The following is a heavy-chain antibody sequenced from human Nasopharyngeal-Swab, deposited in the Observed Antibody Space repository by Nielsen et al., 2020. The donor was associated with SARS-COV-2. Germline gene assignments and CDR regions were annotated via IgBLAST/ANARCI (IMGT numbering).Heavy chain of an antibody. J-gene: IGHJ4*02. CDR2: ISSSSTTI. Sequence: GESLKISCAASGFTFSGYSMNWVRQAPGKGLEWVSYISSSSTTIYYADSVKGRFTISRDNAKNSLSLQMNSLRAEDTAVYYWVGGGYSSSWYGGDYWGQGTLVTVSS. CDR3: VGGGYSSSWYGGDY. V-gene: IGHV3-48*04. D-gene: IGHD6-13*01. CDR1: GFTFSGYS.